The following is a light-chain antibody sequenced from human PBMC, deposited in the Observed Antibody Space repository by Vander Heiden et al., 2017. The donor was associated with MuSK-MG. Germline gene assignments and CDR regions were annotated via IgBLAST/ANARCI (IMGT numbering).Light chain of an antibody. CDR2: GAS. V-gene: IGKV3-20*01. CDR3: QQYGSSPVLT. CDR1: QSVTSSY. J-gene: IGKJ4*01. Sequence: EIVLTPSPGTLSLSPGERATLSCRASQSVTSSYLAWYQQKPGQAPRLLIYGASSRATDIPDSFSGSGSGTDFTLTISRLEPDDFAVYYCQQYGSSPVLTFGGGTKVEIK.